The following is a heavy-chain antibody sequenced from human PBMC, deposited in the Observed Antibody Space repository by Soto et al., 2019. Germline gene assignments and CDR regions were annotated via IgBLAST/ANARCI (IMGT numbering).Heavy chain of an antibody. Sequence: VSLRLSCAASGFTFSSYSMNWVRQAPGKGLEWVSSISSSSSYIYYADSVKGRFTISRDNAKNSLYLQMNSLRADDTAVYYCGRVPLDGNYANGVDVWGQGTTVTVSS. CDR1: GFTFSSYS. J-gene: IGHJ6*02. D-gene: IGHD4-17*01. CDR2: ISSSSSYI. CDR3: GRVPLDGNYANGVDV. V-gene: IGHV3-21*04.